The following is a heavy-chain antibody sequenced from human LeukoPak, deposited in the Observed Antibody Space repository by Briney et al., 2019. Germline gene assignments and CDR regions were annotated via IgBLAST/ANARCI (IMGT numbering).Heavy chain of an antibody. D-gene: IGHD4-17*01. CDR2: IVVGSVNT. CDR1: GFTFATSA. CDR3: AATLTVTTGSTYYGMDV. J-gene: IGHJ6*02. Sequence: ASVKVSCKASGFTFATSAVQWVRQARGQRLEWIGWIVVGSVNTNYAQKFQERVTITRDMSTSTAYMELSSLRSEDTADYYCAATLTVTTGSTYYGMDVWGQGTTVTVSS. V-gene: IGHV1-58*01.